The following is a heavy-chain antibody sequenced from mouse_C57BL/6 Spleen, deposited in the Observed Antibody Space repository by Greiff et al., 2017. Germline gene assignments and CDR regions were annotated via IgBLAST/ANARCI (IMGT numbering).Heavy chain of an antibody. D-gene: IGHD1-1*01. CDR2: INPGSGGT. J-gene: IGHJ2*01. CDR1: GYAFTNYL. Sequence: QVQLQQSGAELVRPGTSVKVSCKASGYAFTNYLIEWVKQRPGQGLEWIGVINPGSGGTNYNEKFKGKATLTADKSSSTAYMQLSSLTSEDSAVYCCARENTTVVPYFDYWGQGTTLTVSS. V-gene: IGHV1-54*01. CDR3: ARENTTVVPYFDY.